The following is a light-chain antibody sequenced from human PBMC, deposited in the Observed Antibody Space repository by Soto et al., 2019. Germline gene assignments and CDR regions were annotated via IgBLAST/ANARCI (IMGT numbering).Light chain of an antibody. J-gene: IGKJ1*01. CDR3: QQYESYSPWT. CDR2: GVS. CDR1: QSVSSN. V-gene: IGKV3-15*01. Sequence: EIVMTQSPATLSVSPGERATLSCRASQSVSSNLAWYQQKPGQAPRLLIFGVSNRAAGIPARFSGSGSGTEFTLTISNLQPDDFATYYCQQYESYSPWTFGQGTKVDIK.